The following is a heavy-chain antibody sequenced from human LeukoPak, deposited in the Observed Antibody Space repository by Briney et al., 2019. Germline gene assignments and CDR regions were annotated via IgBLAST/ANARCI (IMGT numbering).Heavy chain of an antibody. CDR2: IYTSGST. J-gene: IGHJ6*03. CDR3: ARDGGNSSSWYRPWGFYYYYYMDV. Sequence: YPSETLSLTCTVSGGSISSGSYYWSWIRQPAGKGLEWIGRIYTSGSTNYNPSLKSRVTISVDTSKNQFSLKLSSVTAADTAVYYCARDGGNSSSWYRPWGFYYYYYMDVWGKGTTVTVSS. V-gene: IGHV4-61*02. D-gene: IGHD6-13*01. CDR1: GGSISSGSYY.